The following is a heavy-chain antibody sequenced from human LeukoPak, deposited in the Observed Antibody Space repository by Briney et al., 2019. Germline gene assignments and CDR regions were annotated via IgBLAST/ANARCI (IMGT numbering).Heavy chain of an antibody. CDR3: ARNNSNGFDF. D-gene: IGHD6-19*01. V-gene: IGHV4-38-2*02. Sequence: KPSETLPLTCTVSGYSISGGYYWGWIRQPPGKGLEWIGTIFQSVSTYYNPSLRSRVTTSVDTSKNQFSLKLSSVTAADTAVYYCARNNSNGFDFWGQGTLVTVSS. CDR1: GYSISGGYY. CDR2: IFQSVST. J-gene: IGHJ4*02.